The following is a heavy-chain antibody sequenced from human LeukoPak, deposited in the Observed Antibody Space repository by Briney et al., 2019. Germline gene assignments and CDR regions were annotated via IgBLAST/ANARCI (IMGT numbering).Heavy chain of an antibody. CDR1: GGSISSGGYS. CDR3: ARAPPIGYCSGGSCYGWFDP. Sequence: SETLSFTCAVSGGSISSGGYSWSWIRQPPGKGLEWIGYIYHSGSTYYNPSLKSRVTISVDRSKNQFSLKLSSVTAADTAVYYCARAPPIGYCSGGSCYGWFDPWGQGTLVTVSS. CDR2: IYHSGST. V-gene: IGHV4-30-2*01. J-gene: IGHJ5*02. D-gene: IGHD2-15*01.